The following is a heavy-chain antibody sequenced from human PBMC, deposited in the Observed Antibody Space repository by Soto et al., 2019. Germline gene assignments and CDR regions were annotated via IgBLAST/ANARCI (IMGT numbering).Heavy chain of an antibody. CDR2: IVVSTGNT. Sequence: QMQLVQSGPEVKKPGTSVKVSCKASGFTFTSSSVQWVRQDRGQRLEWIGWIVVSTGNTNYAQRFQERVTITRDMSTSTAYMELCSLRSDDTAVYYCAAGTVLSSRTFDYWGQGTLVTVSS. J-gene: IGHJ4*02. D-gene: IGHD2-8*02. CDR3: AAGTVLSSRTFDY. CDR1: GFTFTSSS. V-gene: IGHV1-58*01.